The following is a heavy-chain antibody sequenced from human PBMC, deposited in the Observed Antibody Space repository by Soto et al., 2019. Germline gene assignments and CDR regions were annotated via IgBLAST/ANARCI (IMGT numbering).Heavy chain of an antibody. V-gene: IGHV4-59*01. J-gene: IGHJ4*02. Sequence: SETLSLTCTVSGGSISSYYWSWIRQPPGKGLDWIGYIYYSGSTNYNPSLKSRVTISVDTSKNQFSLKLSSVTAADTAVYYCARVKSRFDYGSGSYQQFLDYWGQGTLVTVSS. D-gene: IGHD3-10*01. CDR3: ARVKSRFDYGSGSYQQFLDY. CDR2: IYYSGST. CDR1: GGSISSYY.